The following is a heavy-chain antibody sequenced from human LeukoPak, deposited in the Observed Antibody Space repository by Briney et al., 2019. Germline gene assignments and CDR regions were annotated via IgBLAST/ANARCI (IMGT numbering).Heavy chain of an antibody. V-gene: IGHV1-2*02. J-gene: IGHJ4*02. CDR2: INPNSGDT. CDR1: GYTFTGYY. Sequence: ASVKVSCKASGYTFTGYYLHWGRQAPGQGLEWMGCINPNSGDTNYAQKFQGRVTMTRDTSLSTAYMELSSLRSDDTAVCYCARDKNPTVFDYWGQGSLVTVSS. CDR3: ARDKNPTVFDY.